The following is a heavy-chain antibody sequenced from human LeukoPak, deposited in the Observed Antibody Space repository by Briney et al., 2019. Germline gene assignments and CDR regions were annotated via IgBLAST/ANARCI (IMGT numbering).Heavy chain of an antibody. Sequence: TGGSLRLSCAASGFTFSTYWMSWVRQAPGKGLEWVANIRKDGSDIHYVDSVKGRFIISRDNSKNTLYLEMNNLRAEDTAVYYCARDYYYDNSGQPVRVDYWGPGTLVTVSS. V-gene: IGHV3-7*01. CDR3: ARDYYYDNSGQPVRVDY. D-gene: IGHD3-22*01. CDR2: IRKDGSDI. J-gene: IGHJ4*02. CDR1: GFTFSTYW.